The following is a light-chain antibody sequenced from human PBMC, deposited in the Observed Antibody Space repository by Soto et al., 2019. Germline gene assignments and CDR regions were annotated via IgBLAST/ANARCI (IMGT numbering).Light chain of an antibody. CDR1: SSNIGSNT. V-gene: IGLV1-44*01. Sequence: QSVLTQPPSASGTPGQRVTISCSGSSSNIGSNTVNWYQQLPGTAPKLLIYNNNQRPSGVPDRFSGSKSGTSASLAISGLXXXXXAXXXXAXXDDSLNGLVFGTGTKLTVL. J-gene: IGLJ1*01. CDR2: NNN. CDR3: AXXDDSLNGLV.